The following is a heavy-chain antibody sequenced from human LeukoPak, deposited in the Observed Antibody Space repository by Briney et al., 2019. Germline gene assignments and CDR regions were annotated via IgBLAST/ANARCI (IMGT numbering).Heavy chain of an antibody. CDR1: GGTFSSYA. Sequence: SVKVSCKASGGTFSSYAISWVRQAPGQGLEWMGGIIPIFGTANYAQKFQGRVTITTDESTSTAYMELSSLRSEDTAVYYCASPTYDYGDPPDYWGQGTLVTVSS. D-gene: IGHD4-17*01. V-gene: IGHV1-69*05. CDR2: IIPIFGTA. J-gene: IGHJ4*02. CDR3: ASPTYDYGDPPDY.